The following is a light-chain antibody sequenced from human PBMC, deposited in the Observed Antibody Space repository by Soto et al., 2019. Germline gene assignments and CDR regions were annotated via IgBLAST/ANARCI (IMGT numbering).Light chain of an antibody. CDR1: GGNIASSY. Sequence: NFMLTQPHSVSESPGKTVTISCTGSGGNIASSYVQWYQQRPGSAPSTVIYENTERASGVPDRFTGSIDTSSNSASLTISGLKTEDEADYYCQSYASGTRWVFGGGTKLTVL. J-gene: IGLJ3*02. CDR3: QSYASGTRWV. CDR2: ENT. V-gene: IGLV6-57*02.